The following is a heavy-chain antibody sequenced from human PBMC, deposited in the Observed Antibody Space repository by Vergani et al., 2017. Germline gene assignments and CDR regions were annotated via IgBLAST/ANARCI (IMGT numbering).Heavy chain of an antibody. Sequence: QVQLVQSGAEVKKPGSSVKVSCKASGGTFSSYAISWVRQAPGQGLEWMGRIIPIFGTANYAQKFQGRVTITADESTSTAYMELSSLRSDDTAVYYCAXDAYYYDSSGYYDYWGQGTLVTVSS. CDR1: GGTFSSYA. D-gene: IGHD3-22*01. CDR3: AXDAYYYDSSGYYDY. J-gene: IGHJ4*02. V-gene: IGHV1-69*13. CDR2: IIPIFGTA.